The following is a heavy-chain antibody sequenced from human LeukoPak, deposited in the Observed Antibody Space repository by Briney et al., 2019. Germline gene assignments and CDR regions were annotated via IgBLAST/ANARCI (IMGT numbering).Heavy chain of an antibody. CDR3: AKGGAMVPYYDILTGYSPAPFDY. CDR2: ISSSSSTI. Sequence: GGSLRLSCAASGFTFSSYSMNWVRQAPGKGLEWVSYISSSSSTIYYADSVKGRFTISRDNSKNTLYLQMNSLRAEDTAVYYCAKGGAMVPYYDILTGYSPAPFDYWGQGTLVTVSS. J-gene: IGHJ4*02. V-gene: IGHV3-48*01. CDR1: GFTFSSYS. D-gene: IGHD3-9*01.